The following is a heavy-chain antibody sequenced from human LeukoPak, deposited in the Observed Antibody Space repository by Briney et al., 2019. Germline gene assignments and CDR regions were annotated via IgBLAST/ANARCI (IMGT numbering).Heavy chain of an antibody. V-gene: IGHV1-8*01. J-gene: IGHJ5*02. D-gene: IGHD2-2*01. CDR1: GYTFTSYD. CDR3: ARDTDNRVVRAARGPNWFDP. Sequence: GASVKVSCKASGYTFTSYDINWVRPATGHELERMEWMNPNSGSTSYAQKFQGRVTMTRDTSTSTVYMELSSLRSEDTAVYYCARDTDNRVVRAARGPNWFDPWGQGTLVTVSS. CDR2: MNPNSGST.